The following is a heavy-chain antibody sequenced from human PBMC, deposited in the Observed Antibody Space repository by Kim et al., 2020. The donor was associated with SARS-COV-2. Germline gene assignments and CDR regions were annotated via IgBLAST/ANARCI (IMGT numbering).Heavy chain of an antibody. V-gene: IGHV3-30*18. J-gene: IGHJ6*01. CDR2: LSFDGTKS. Sequence: GGSLRLSCTTSGFTFSTSGMHWVRQAPGKGLEWVAILSFDGTKSHYADSVTGRFTTTRDNSKNLLFLEMSSLRPDDTAVYYCAKGPIGDFWSGYGYGM. CDR1: GFTFSTSG. D-gene: IGHD3-3*01. CDR3: AKGPIGDFWSGYGYGM.